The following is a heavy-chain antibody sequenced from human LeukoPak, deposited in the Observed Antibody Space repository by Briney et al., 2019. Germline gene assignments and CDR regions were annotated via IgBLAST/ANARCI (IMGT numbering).Heavy chain of an antibody. CDR3: AKGSGGSRYFAFDY. D-gene: IGHD2-15*01. Sequence: AGGCLRLSCAASGFPFSNYAMSWVRQAPGKGLEWVSALTASSGSTYSADSVKGRFTISRDNSTNTLYLQMNSLRAEDTAVYFCAKGSGGSRYFAFDYWGQGTLVTVSS. V-gene: IGHV3-23*01. CDR1: GFPFSNYA. J-gene: IGHJ4*02. CDR2: LTASSGST.